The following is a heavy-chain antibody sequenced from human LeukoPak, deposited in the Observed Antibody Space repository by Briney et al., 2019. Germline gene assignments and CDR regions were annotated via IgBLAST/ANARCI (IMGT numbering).Heavy chain of an antibody. CDR3: ARVATDRYCSGGSCYSDY. Sequence: PRASVKVSCKASGGTFSSYAIRWVRQAPGQGLEWMGRIIPIFGIANYAQKFQGRVTITADKSTSTAYMELSSLRSEDTAVYYCARVATDRYCSGGSCYSDYWGQGTLVTVSS. D-gene: IGHD2-15*01. J-gene: IGHJ4*02. CDR2: IIPIFGIA. V-gene: IGHV1-69*04. CDR1: GGTFSSYA.